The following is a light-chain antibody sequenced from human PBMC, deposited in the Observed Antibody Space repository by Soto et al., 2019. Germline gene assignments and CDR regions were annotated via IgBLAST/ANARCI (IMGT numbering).Light chain of an antibody. CDR3: QQFGSSLPYT. CDR2: EAA. V-gene: IGKV3-20*01. J-gene: IGKJ2*01. Sequence: EIVLTQSPGTLSLSPGERATLSCRASHSVSSNHLAWYQQKPGQAPRLLMYEAASRATGIPDRFSGSGSGTDFTLTITRLEPEDFAVYYCQQFGSSLPYTFGQGTKLEIK. CDR1: HSVSSNH.